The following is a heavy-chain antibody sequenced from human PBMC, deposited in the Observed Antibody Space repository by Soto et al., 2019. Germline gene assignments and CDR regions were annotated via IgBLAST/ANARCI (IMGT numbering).Heavy chain of an antibody. J-gene: IGHJ4*02. CDR2: INHRGSA. CDR1: GDSITSSYW. Sequence: LSLTCTVSGDSITSSYWWSWVRQPPGKGPEWIGEINHRGSANYNPSLKSRVTISVDISKSQFSLRLTSVTAADTAVYYCARYNAASGTYYFDFWGQGALVTVSS. CDR3: ARYNAASGTYYFDF. D-gene: IGHD6-13*01. V-gene: IGHV4-4*02.